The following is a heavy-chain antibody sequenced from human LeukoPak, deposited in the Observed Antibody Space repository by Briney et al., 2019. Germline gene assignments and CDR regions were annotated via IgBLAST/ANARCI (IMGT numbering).Heavy chain of an antibody. D-gene: IGHD4-17*01. CDR1: GGSFINYY. CDR2: ITHHGST. Sequence: PSETLSLTCAVYGGSFINYYLSWVRQPPGKGLEWIGEITHHGSTNYNPSLKSRVTILVDTSKSQFSLRLTSVAAADTAVYYCAPIFGDYLDFGSWGQGRLVTVSS. CDR3: APIFGDYLDFGS. V-gene: IGHV4-34*01. J-gene: IGHJ4*02.